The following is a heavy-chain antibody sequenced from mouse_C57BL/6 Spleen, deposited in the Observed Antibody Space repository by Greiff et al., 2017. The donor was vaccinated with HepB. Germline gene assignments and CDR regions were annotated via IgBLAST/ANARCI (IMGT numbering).Heavy chain of an antibody. Sequence: VKLVESGPELVKPGASVKISCKASGYAFSSSWMNWVKQRPGKGLEWIGRIYPGDGDTNYNGKFKGKATLTADKSSSTAYMQLSSLTSEDSAVYFCARDYYYGNPEGFAYWGQGTLVTVSA. CDR1: GYAFSSSW. J-gene: IGHJ3*01. D-gene: IGHD2-1*01. CDR2: IYPGDGDT. CDR3: ARDYYYGNPEGFAY. V-gene: IGHV1-82*01.